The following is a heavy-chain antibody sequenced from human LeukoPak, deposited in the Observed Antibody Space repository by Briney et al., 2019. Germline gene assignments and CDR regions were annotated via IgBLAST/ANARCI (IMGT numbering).Heavy chain of an antibody. CDR1: GGSISSGSYY. CDR3: ASTYDFWSGSGGDY. D-gene: IGHD3-3*01. J-gene: IGHJ4*02. Sequence: PSETLSLTCTVSGGSISSGSYYWSWIRRPAGKGLEWIGRIYTSGSTNYNPSLKSRATISVDTSKNQFSLKLSSVTAADTAVYYCASTYDFWSGSGGDYWGQGTLVTVSS. V-gene: IGHV4-61*02. CDR2: IYTSGST.